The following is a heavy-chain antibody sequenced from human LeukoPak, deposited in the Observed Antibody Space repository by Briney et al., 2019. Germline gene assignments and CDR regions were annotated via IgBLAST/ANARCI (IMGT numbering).Heavy chain of an antibody. CDR3: ARGNPDGSGWYGSFDY. V-gene: IGHV3-30*02. Sequence: GGSLRLSCAASGFTFSSYGMHWVRQAPGKGLEWVAFIRYGGSNKYYADSVKGRFTISRDNSKNTLYLQMNSLRAEDTAVYYCARGNPDGSGWYGSFDYWGQGTLVTVSS. CDR2: IRYGGSNK. CDR1: GFTFSSYG. J-gene: IGHJ4*02. D-gene: IGHD6-19*01.